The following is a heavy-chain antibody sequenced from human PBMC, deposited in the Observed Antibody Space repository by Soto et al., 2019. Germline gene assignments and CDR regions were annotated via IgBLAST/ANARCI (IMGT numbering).Heavy chain of an antibody. D-gene: IGHD3-22*01. CDR1: DGSSSSYY. CDR2: IYYSGST. J-gene: IGHJ3*02. Sequence: PSETLSLTCTVSDGSSSSYYWSWIRQPPGKGLEWIGYIYYSGSTNYNPSLKSRVTISVDTSKNQFSLKLSSVTAADTAVYYCARAHYYDSRGIAFDIWGQGTMVT. V-gene: IGHV4-59*08. CDR3: ARAHYYDSRGIAFDI.